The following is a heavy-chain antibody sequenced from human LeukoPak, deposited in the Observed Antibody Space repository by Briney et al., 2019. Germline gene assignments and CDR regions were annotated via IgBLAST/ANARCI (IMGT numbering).Heavy chain of an antibody. CDR3: AKFKIAAASFDY. CDR1: GFTFTSYA. V-gene: IGHV3-23*01. CDR2: ISGSGGST. J-gene: IGHJ4*02. D-gene: IGHD6-13*01. Sequence: PGGSLRLSCAASGFTFTSYAMTWVRQAPGKGLGWVSAISGSGGSTYYAGSVKGRFTISRDNSKNTLYLQMNSLRAEDTAVYYCAKFKIAAASFDYWGQGTLVTVSS.